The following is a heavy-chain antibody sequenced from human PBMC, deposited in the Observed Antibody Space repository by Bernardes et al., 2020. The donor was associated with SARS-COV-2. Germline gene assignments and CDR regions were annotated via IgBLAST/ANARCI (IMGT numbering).Heavy chain of an antibody. CDR3: ARADCTSSSCHRGAYDV. V-gene: IGHV3-74*01. CDR2: ISYDGSTI. CDR1: GFIFSSYW. J-gene: IGHJ3*01. D-gene: IGHD2-2*01. Sequence: GGSLRLSCAASGFIFSSYWMHWVRQVPGKGLVWVSRISYDGSTINYADSVKGRFTISRDNAKNTLSLQMNSLRVEDTAVYYCARADCTSSSCHRGAYDVWAQGTMVTVSS.